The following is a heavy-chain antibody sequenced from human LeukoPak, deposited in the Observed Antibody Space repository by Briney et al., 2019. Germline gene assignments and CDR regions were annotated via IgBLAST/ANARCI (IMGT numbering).Heavy chain of an antibody. D-gene: IGHD6-6*01. CDR3: AKGLLEYSSSSSYNWFDP. V-gene: IGHV3-30-3*01. CDR1: GFTFSSYA. J-gene: IGHJ5*02. CDR2: ISYDGSNK. Sequence: GGSLRLSCAASGFTFSSYAMHWVRQAPGKGLEWVAVISYDGSNKYYADSVKGRFTISRDNSKNTPYLQMISLRAEDTAVYYCAKGLLEYSSSSSYNWFDPWGQGTLVTVSS.